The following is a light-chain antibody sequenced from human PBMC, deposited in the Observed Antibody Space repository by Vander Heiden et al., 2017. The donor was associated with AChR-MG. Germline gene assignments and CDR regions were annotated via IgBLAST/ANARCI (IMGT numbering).Light chain of an antibody. CDR1: QSVSAY. CDR2: NAS. V-gene: IGKV3-11*01. Sequence: DIVLTQSPATLSLSPGERATLSCRASQSVSAYLAWYQQKRGQAPRLLIYNASNRATGIPARFSGSGSGTDFTLTISILDPEDFAVYYCQRRSGWPLSFGGGTKVEIK. J-gene: IGKJ4*01. CDR3: QRRSGWPLS.